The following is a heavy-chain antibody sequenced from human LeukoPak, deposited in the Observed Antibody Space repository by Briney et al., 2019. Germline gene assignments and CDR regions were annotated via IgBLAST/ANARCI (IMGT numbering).Heavy chain of an antibody. CDR2: ISYDGSNK. D-gene: IGHD3-16*01. Sequence: GGSLRLSCAASGFTFSSYGLHWVRQAPGKGLEWVAVISYDGSNKYYADSVKGRFTISRDNSKKTLYLQMNSLRAEDTAVYYCAREVGGSAFDIWGQGTMVTVSS. V-gene: IGHV3-30*03. CDR3: AREVGGSAFDI. CDR1: GFTFSSYG. J-gene: IGHJ3*02.